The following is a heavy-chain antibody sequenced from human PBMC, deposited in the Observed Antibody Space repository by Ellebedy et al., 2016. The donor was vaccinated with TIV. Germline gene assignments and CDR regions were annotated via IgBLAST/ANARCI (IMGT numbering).Heavy chain of an antibody. V-gene: IGHV1-2*04. CDR1: GYTFTGYY. J-gene: IGHJ6*02. Sequence: ASVKVSCKASGYTFTGYYMHWVRQAPGQGLEWMGWINPNSGGTNYAQKFQGWVTMTRDTSISTAYMELSRLRSDDTAVYYCARDRVGYSYGSYYYNGMDVWGQGTTVTVSS. D-gene: IGHD5-18*01. CDR3: ARDRVGYSYGSYYYNGMDV. CDR2: INPNSGGT.